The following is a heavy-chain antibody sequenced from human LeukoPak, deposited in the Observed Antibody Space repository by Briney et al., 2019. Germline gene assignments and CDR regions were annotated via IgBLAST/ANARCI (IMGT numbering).Heavy chain of an antibody. CDR1: GFTFSSYG. D-gene: IGHD6-19*01. CDR2: IRYDGSNK. J-gene: IGHJ4*02. CDR3: AKKAGGQWLVLDY. V-gene: IGHV3-30*02. Sequence: GGSLRLSCAASGFTFSSYGMHWVRQAPGKGLEWAAFIRYDGSNKYYADSVKGRFTISRDNSKNTLYLQMNSLRAEDTAVYYCAKKAGGQWLVLDYWGQGTLVTVSS.